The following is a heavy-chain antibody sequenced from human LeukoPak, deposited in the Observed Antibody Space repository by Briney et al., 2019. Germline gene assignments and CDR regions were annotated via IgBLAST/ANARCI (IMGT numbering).Heavy chain of an antibody. Sequence: SETLSLTCTVSGGSISSYYWSWIRQPPGKGLEWIGYIYYSGSTNYNPSLKSRVTISVDTSKNQFSLKLSSVTAAYTAVYYCAGPDYYDSSGTPDYFDYWGQGTLVTVSS. V-gene: IGHV4-59*12. D-gene: IGHD3-22*01. CDR1: GGSISSYY. CDR2: IYYSGST. J-gene: IGHJ4*02. CDR3: AGPDYYDSSGTPDYFDY.